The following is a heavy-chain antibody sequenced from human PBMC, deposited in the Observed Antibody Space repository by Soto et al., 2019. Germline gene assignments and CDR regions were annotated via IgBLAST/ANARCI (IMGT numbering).Heavy chain of an antibody. V-gene: IGHV3-30-3*01. CDR3: ASGLVVYAFDY. CDR1: GFTFSSYA. D-gene: IGHD2-8*01. CDR2: ISYDGSNK. Sequence: QVQLVEYGGGVVQPGRSLRLSCAASGFTFSSYAMHWVRQAPGKGLEWVAVISYDGSNKYYADSVKGRFTISRDNSKNTLYLQMNSLRAEDTAVYYCASGLVVYAFDYWGQGTLVTVSS. J-gene: IGHJ4*02.